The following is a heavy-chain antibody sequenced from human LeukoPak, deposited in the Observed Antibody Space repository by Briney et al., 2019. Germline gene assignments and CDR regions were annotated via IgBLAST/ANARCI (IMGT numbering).Heavy chain of an antibody. Sequence: GASVKVSCKASGYTFTSYGISWVRQAPGQGLEWMGWISAYNGNTNYAQKLQGRVTMTTDTSTSTAYMELRSLRSDDTAVYYCARDGSSSWYVDYYYGMDAWGQGTTVTVSS. CDR1: GYTFTSYG. CDR2: ISAYNGNT. CDR3: ARDGSSSWYVDYYYGMDA. D-gene: IGHD6-13*01. J-gene: IGHJ6*02. V-gene: IGHV1-18*01.